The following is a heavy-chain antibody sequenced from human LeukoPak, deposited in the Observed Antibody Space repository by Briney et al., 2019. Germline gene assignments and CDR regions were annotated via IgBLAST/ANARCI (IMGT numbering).Heavy chain of an antibody. J-gene: IGHJ3*01. CDR1: RFTFSIYA. D-gene: IGHD5-18*01. CDR3: AKPLTSYSSGFSNAFDV. Sequence: AGYLSLYCAASRFTFSIYAMHWVRRAPGKGLEHISTITTNGGNTYYADSVKGRFTITRDNSKDTLFLQLGRLRAEDIGVYYCAKPLTSYSSGFSNAFDVWGHGTMVTVSS. CDR2: ITTNGGNT. V-gene: IGHV3-64*02.